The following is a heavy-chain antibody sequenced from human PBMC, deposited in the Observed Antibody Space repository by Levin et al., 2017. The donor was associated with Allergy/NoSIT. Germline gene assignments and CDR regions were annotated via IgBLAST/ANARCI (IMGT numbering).Heavy chain of an antibody. V-gene: IGHV3-9*01. Sequence: QSGGSLRLSCSASGFTFDDYAMQWVRQAPGKGLEWVSGISWNSGSIGYADSVKGRFTISRDNAKNSLYLQMNSLRAEDTALYYCVKDRGRNAGTTGGMDVWGQGTTVTVSS. J-gene: IGHJ6*02. CDR2: ISWNSGSI. CDR1: GFTFDDYA. CDR3: VKDRGRNAGTTGGMDV. D-gene: IGHD1-7*01.